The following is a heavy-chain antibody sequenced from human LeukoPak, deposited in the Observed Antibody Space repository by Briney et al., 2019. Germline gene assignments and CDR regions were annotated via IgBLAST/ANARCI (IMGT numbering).Heavy chain of an antibody. J-gene: IGHJ3*02. CDR3: ARSAVAYDAFDI. CDR2: IYYSGST. Sequence: SQTLSLTCAVSGGSISSGGYSWSWIRQPPGTGLEWIGYIYYSGSTYYNPSLKSRVTISVDTSKNQFSLKLSSVTAADTAVYYCARSAVAYDAFDIWGQGTMVTVSS. CDR1: GGSISSGGYS. D-gene: IGHD4-23*01. V-gene: IGHV4-30-4*07.